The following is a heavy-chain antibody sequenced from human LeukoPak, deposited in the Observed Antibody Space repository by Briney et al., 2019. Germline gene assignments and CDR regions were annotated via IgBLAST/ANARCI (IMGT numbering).Heavy chain of an antibody. Sequence: GGSLRLSCAASGFTFSNFAMSWVRQAPGKGLEWVSSISGSGGTTYSADSVKGRFTISRDNSKNTLYLQMNSLRAEDTAIYYCAKEGWVAVAGTGWSGVDYWGQGTLLTVSS. CDR1: GFTFSNFA. V-gene: IGHV3-23*01. CDR2: ISGSGGTT. J-gene: IGHJ4*02. CDR3: AKEGWVAVAGTGWSGVDY. D-gene: IGHD6-19*01.